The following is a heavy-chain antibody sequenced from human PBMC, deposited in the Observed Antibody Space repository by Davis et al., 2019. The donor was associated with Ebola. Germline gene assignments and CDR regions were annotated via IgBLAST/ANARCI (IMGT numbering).Heavy chain of an antibody. CDR2: IYSGGST. CDR3: ASRIPVAWNY. D-gene: IGHD6-19*01. J-gene: IGHJ4*02. CDR1: GFTVSSNY. Sequence: GESLKISCAASGFTVSSNYMSWVRQAPGKGLEWVSVIYSGGSTYYADSVKGRLTISRDNSKNTLYLQMNSLRAEDTAVYYCASRIPVAWNYWGQGTLVTVSS. V-gene: IGHV3-53*01.